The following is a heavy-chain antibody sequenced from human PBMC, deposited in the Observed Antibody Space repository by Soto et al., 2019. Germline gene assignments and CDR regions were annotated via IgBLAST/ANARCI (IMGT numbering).Heavy chain of an antibody. CDR3: APALGYCSGVSCYPKEIYFDY. V-gene: IGHV2-5*02. CDR2: IYWDDDK. J-gene: IGHJ4*02. D-gene: IGHD2-15*01. Sequence: QITLKESGPTLVKPTQTLTLTCTFSGFSLSTSGVGVGWIRQPPGKALEWLALIYWDDDKRYSPSLKSSLTITKDTSKNKVVLTITNMDPVHTATYYCAPALGYCSGVSCYPKEIYFDYWGQGTLVTVSS. CDR1: GFSLSTSGVG.